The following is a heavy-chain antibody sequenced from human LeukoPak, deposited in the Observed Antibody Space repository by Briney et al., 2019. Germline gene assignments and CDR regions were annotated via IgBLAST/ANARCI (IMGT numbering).Heavy chain of an antibody. V-gene: IGHV3-53*01. CDR3: ARERRYCSGDNCYSGLDY. CDR1: GFTVSSNY. Sequence: GGSLRLSCAVSGFTVSSNYMSWVRQAPGKGLEWVSLIHSGGTTDHADSVKDRLTISRDYSKNTVNLQINSLRAEDTAVYYCARERRYCSGDNCYSGLDYWGQGTLVTVSS. D-gene: IGHD2-15*01. J-gene: IGHJ4*02. CDR2: IHSGGTT.